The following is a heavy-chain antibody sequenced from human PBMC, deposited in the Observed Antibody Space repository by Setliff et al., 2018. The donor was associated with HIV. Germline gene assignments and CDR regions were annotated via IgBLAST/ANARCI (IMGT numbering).Heavy chain of an antibody. D-gene: IGHD3-22*01. Sequence: GGSLRLSCAVSGFNFRGYNMNWVRQAPGKGLEWVSSISTSSTYTYYADSVKGRFTISRDNSKNTLYLQMNSLRAEDTAVYYCARPNYYDSSGSFDYWGQGTLVTVS. J-gene: IGHJ4*02. CDR2: ISTSSTYT. V-gene: IGHV3-21*01. CDR1: GFNFRGYN. CDR3: ARPNYYDSSGSFDY.